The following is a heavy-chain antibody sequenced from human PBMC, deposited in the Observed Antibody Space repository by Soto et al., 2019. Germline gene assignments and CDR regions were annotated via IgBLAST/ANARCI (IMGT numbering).Heavy chain of an antibody. CDR2: ISWNSGSI. CDR1: GFTFDDYA. CDR3: AKVSSWPRVFDY. D-gene: IGHD6-13*01. J-gene: IGHJ4*02. Sequence: PGGSLRLSCAASGFTFDDYAMHWVRQAPGKGLEWVSGISWNSGSIGYADSVKGRFTISRDNAKNSLYLQMNSLRAEDTALYYCAKVSSWPRVFDYWGQGTLVTVSS. V-gene: IGHV3-9*01.